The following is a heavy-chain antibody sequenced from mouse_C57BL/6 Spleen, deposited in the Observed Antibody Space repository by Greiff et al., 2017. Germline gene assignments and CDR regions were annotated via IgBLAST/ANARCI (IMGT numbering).Heavy chain of an antibody. CDR3: ARRDGYYVCAY. CDR2: IYPGSGST. Sequence: QVQLQQPGAELAKPGASVKMSCKASGYTFTSYWITWVKQRPGQGLEWIGDIYPGSGSTNYNEKFKSKDTLTVDTSSSTAYMQLSSLTSEDSAVXYCARRDGYYVCAYWGQGTLVTVSA. D-gene: IGHD2-3*01. V-gene: IGHV1-55*01. J-gene: IGHJ3*01. CDR1: GYTFTSYW.